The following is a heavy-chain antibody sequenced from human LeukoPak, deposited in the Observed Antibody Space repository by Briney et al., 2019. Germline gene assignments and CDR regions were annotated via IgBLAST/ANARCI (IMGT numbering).Heavy chain of an antibody. V-gene: IGHV3-13*05. CDR1: GFTFSSYD. J-gene: IGHJ4*02. CDR3: ARFGRGGLDY. CDR2: IGTAGDP. Sequence: PGGSLRLSCAASGFTFSSYDMHWVRQAPGKGLEWVSAIGTAGDPYYPGSAKGRFTISRENAKKSLYLQMNSLRAGDTAVYYCARFGRGGLDYWGQGTLVTVSS. D-gene: IGHD3-10*01.